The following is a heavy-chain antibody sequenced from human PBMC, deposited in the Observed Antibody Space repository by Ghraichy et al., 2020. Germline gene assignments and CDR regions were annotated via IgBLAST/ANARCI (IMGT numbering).Heavy chain of an antibody. D-gene: IGHD6-19*01. CDR2: IKQDGTEE. J-gene: IGHJ6*02. CDR1: GFPFRGYW. V-gene: IGHV3-7*01. CDR3: AKNIVVAGKILYYYYGMGV. Sequence: GGSLRLSCAASGFPFRGYWMTWVRQAPGKGLEWVASIKQDGTEEKYLDSVKGRFTISRDNPKNSLYLQMNSLRDEDTAVYYCAKNIVVAGKILYYYYGMGVWGQGTTVTVSS.